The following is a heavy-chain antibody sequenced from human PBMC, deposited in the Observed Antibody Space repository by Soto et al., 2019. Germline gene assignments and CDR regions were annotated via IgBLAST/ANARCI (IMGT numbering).Heavy chain of an antibody. J-gene: IGHJ5*02. CDR3: ARDGPNCISTSCYGSPFDP. V-gene: IGHV3-30*03. D-gene: IGHD2-2*01. Sequence: GGSLRLSCAASGFTFSSYGMHWVRQAPGKGLEWVAVISYDGSNKYYADSVKGRFTISRDNSKNTLYLQMNSLRAEDTAVYYCARDGPNCISTSCYGSPFDPWGQGTLVTVSS. CDR1: GFTFSSYG. CDR2: ISYDGSNK.